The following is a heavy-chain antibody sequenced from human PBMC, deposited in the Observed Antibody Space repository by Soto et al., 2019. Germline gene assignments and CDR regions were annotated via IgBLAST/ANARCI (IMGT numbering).Heavy chain of an antibody. CDR1: GFAVSSYS. V-gene: IGHV3-30-3*01. CDR2: MSFDGNSK. D-gene: IGHD2-21*01. CDR3: TRGRSMIANDDFEY. Sequence: GGSLRLSCAASGFAVSSYSMHWVRQAPGKGLEWVAAMSFDGNSKYFADSVKGRFKISRDTSKNTWSLEMESLGVEGSALYHCTRGRSMIANDDFEYRGQGTQVTVSS. J-gene: IGHJ4*02.